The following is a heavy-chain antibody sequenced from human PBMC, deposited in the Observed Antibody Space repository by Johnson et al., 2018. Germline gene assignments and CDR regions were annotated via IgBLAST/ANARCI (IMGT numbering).Heavy chain of an antibody. Sequence: QLVQSGAEVKKPGTSVKVSCNASGFTFTSSAVQWVRQARGQRLEWIGWIVVGSGHTNYAQKFQERVTITRDMSTSTAYMELSSRRSGDTAVYYCAAGSLLEWFGAVDIWGQGTMVTVSS. CDR2: IVVGSGHT. J-gene: IGHJ3*02. D-gene: IGHD3-3*01. V-gene: IGHV1-58*01. CDR3: AAGSLLEWFGAVDI. CDR1: GFTFTSSA.